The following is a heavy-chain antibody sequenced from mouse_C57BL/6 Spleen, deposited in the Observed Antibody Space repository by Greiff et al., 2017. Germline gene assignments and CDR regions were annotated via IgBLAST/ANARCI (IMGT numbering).Heavy chain of an antibody. D-gene: IGHD2-5*01. Sequence: VQLQQSGPELVKPGPSVKIPCKASGYTFTDYNMDWVKQSHGKSLEWIGDINPNNGGTIYNQKFKVKATLTVDKSSSTAYMELRSLTSEDTAVYYCARESSYYSNTGYAMDYWGQGTSVTVSS. J-gene: IGHJ4*01. CDR1: GYTFTDYN. CDR3: ARESSYYSNTGYAMDY. CDR2: INPNNGGT. V-gene: IGHV1-18*01.